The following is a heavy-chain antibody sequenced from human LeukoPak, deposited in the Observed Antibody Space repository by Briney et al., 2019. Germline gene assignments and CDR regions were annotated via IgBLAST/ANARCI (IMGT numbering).Heavy chain of an antibody. V-gene: IGHV1-69*13. CDR3: ARETSMVRGPHPMDV. Sequence: ASVKVSCKASGGTFSSYAISWVRQAPGQGLEWMGGIIPIVGTANYAQKFQGRVTITADESTSTAYMELSSLRSEDTAVYYCARETSMVRGPHPMDVWGQGTTVTVSS. CDR2: IIPIVGTA. D-gene: IGHD3-10*01. CDR1: GGTFSSYA. J-gene: IGHJ6*02.